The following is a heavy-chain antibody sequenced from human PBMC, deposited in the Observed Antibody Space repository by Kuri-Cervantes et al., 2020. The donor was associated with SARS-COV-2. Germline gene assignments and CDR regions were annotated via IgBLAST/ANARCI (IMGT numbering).Heavy chain of an antibody. J-gene: IGHJ6*02. CDR1: GFTFSSYA. V-gene: IGHV3-23*01. CDR3: AEERTSGYSYGWNYYYYGMDV. CDR2: ISGSGGST. Sequence: GESLKISCAASGFTFSSYAMSWVRQAPGKGLEWVSAISGSGGSTYYADSVKGRFTISRDNSKNTLYLQMNSLRAEDTAVYYCAEERTSGYSYGWNYYYYGMDVWGQGTTVTVAS. D-gene: IGHD5-18*01.